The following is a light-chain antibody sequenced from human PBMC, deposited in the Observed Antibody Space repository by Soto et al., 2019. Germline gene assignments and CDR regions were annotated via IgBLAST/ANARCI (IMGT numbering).Light chain of an antibody. Sequence: QSVLAQPRSVSGSHGQSVTISFTGTSSDVGRYDYVSWYQQHPGKAPKLIIYDVSERPSGVPDRFSGSKFGNTASLTISGLQAEDEADYSCCSFAGSYTYVFGTGTKVTVL. CDR3: CSFAGSYTYV. CDR1: SSDVGRYDY. J-gene: IGLJ1*01. CDR2: DVS. V-gene: IGLV2-11*01.